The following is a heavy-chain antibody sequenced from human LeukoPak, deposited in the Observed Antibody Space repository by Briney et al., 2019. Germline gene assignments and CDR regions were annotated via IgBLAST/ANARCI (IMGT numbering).Heavy chain of an antibody. Sequence: PSETLSLTCTVSGYSISSGYYWGWIRQPPGKGLEWIGSIYHSGSTYYNPSLKSRVTISVDTSKNQFSLKLSSVTAADTAVYYCARPTVVHNLDYWGQGTLVTVSS. J-gene: IGHJ4*02. V-gene: IGHV4-38-2*02. CDR2: IYHSGST. CDR3: ARPTVVHNLDY. D-gene: IGHD4-23*01. CDR1: GYSISSGYY.